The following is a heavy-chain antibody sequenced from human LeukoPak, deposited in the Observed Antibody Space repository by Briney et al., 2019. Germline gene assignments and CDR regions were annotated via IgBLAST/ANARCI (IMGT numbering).Heavy chain of an antibody. V-gene: IGHV3-21*01. J-gene: IGHJ4*02. D-gene: IGHD3-22*01. CDR2: ISSSSSYI. Sequence: GGSLRLSCAASGFTFSSYSMNWVRQAPGKGLEWVSSISSSSSYIYYADSVKGRFTISRDNAKNSLYLQMNSLRAEDTAVYYCARSPRGDYYDSSGYFYFDYWGQRTLVTVSS. CDR3: ARSPRGDYYDSSGYFYFDY. CDR1: GFTFSSYS.